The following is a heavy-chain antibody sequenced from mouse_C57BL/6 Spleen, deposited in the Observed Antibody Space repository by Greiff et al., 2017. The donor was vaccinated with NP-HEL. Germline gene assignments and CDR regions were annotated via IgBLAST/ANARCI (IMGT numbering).Heavy chain of an antibody. Sequence: VQLVESGPGLVAPSQSLSITCTVSGFSLTSYAISWVRQPPGKGLEWLGVIWPGGGTNYNSALKSRLSISKDNSKSQVFLKMNSLQTDDTARYYCARYYYGSSGYFDVWGTGTTVTVSS. CDR3: ARYYYGSSGYFDV. V-gene: IGHV2-9-1*01. CDR1: GFSLTSYA. D-gene: IGHD1-1*01. CDR2: IWPGGGT. J-gene: IGHJ1*03.